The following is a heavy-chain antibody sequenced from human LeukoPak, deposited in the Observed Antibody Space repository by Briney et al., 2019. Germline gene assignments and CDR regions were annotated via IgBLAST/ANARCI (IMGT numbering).Heavy chain of an antibody. J-gene: IGHJ4*02. CDR2: IYSGGST. CDR3: ARSYSPRGWENDY. CDR1: GFTVSSNY. V-gene: IGHV3-53*01. D-gene: IGHD3-10*01. Sequence: PGGSPRLSCAASGFTVSSNYMSWVRQAPGKGLEWVSVIYSGGSTYYADSVKGRFTISRDSSKNTLYLQMNSLRAEDTSVYYCARSYSPRGWENDYWGQGTLVTVSS.